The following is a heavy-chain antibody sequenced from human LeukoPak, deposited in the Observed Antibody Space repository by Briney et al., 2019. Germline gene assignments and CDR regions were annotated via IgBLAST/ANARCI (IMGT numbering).Heavy chain of an antibody. CDR2: MNPNSGNT. J-gene: IGHJ4*02. CDR1: GYTFTSYG. D-gene: IGHD6-19*01. Sequence: ASVKVSCKASGYTFTSYGISWVRQATGQGLEWMGWMNPNSGNTGYAQKFQGRVTMTRNTSITTAYMELSSLRSEDTAVYYCAVYRSGPPLTDYWGQGTLVTVSS. V-gene: IGHV1-8*02. CDR3: AVYRSGPPLTDY.